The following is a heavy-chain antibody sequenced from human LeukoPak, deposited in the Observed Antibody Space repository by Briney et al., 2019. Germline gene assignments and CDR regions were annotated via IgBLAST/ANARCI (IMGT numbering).Heavy chain of an antibody. V-gene: IGHV4-59*01. CDR1: GGSLSSYY. CDR2: IYYSGST. Sequence: PSETLSLTCTVSGGSLSSYYWSWIRQPPGKGLEWIGYIYYSGSTNYNPSLKSRVTISVDTSKNQFSLKLSSVTAADTAVYYCARDRADKSFDYWGQGTLVTVSS. J-gene: IGHJ4*02. CDR3: ARDRADKSFDY.